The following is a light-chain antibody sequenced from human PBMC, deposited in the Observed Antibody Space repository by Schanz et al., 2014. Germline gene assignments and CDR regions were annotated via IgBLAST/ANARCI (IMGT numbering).Light chain of an antibody. CDR2: VVN. CDR1: DVGGYNY. CDR3: CEDTVSSWV. Sequence: QSALTQPPSASGSPGQSVTISCTGTDVGGYNYVSWYQQHPGKAPKLMIYVVNERPSGVSDRFSGSKSGNTASLTISGHQAEEEADNYCCEDTVSSWVFGRGTNLPV. J-gene: IGLJ3*02. V-gene: IGLV2-8*01.